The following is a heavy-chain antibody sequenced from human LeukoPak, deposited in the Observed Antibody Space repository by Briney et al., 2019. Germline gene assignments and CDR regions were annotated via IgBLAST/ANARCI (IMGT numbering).Heavy chain of an antibody. V-gene: IGHV4-39*07. CDR1: GGSISSSSYY. Sequence: SETLSLTCTVSGGSISSSSYYWGWIRQPPGKGLEWIGSIYYSGSTYYNPSLKSRVTISVDTSKNQFSLKLSSVTAADTAVYHCAKVSETRRGYVDYWGQGTLVTVSS. D-gene: IGHD5-12*01. J-gene: IGHJ4*02. CDR3: AKVSETRRGYVDY. CDR2: IYYSGST.